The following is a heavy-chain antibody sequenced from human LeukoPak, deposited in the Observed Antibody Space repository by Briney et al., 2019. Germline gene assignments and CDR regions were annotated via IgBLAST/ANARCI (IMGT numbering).Heavy chain of an antibody. CDR1: GGTFSIYA. Sequence: GASVKVSCKASGGTFSIYAISWVRQAPGQGMEWMGGIIPIFGTANYAQKFQGRVTITADKSTSTAYMELSSLRSEDTAVYYCARQTTIVRGVFDAFDIWGQGTMVTVSS. CDR3: ARQTTIVRGVFDAFDI. V-gene: IGHV1-69*06. J-gene: IGHJ3*02. D-gene: IGHD3-10*01. CDR2: IIPIFGTA.